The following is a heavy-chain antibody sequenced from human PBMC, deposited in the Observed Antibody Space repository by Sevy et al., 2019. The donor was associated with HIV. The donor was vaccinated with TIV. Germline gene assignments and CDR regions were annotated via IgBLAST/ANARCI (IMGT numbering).Heavy chain of an antibody. D-gene: IGHD3-10*01. V-gene: IGHV4-61*02. CDR1: GGSISSGSYY. CDR2: IYTSGST. J-gene: IGHJ3*02. CDR3: ASFTDMVRGVRIHSDAFDI. Sequence: SETLSLTCTVSGGSISSGSYYWSWIRQPAGKGLEWIGRIYTSGSTNYNPSLKSRVTISVDTSKNQFSLKLSSVTAADTAVYYCASFTDMVRGVRIHSDAFDIWGQGTMVTVSS.